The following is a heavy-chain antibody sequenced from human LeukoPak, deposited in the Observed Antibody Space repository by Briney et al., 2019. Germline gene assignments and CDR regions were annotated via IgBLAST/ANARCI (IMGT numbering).Heavy chain of an antibody. CDR2: INWNGGST. V-gene: IGHV3-20*04. Sequence: GGSLRLSCAASGYTFDDYCMSWVRQAPGKGLEWVSGINWNGGSTGYAESVKGRFTISRDNAKNSLYLQMNSLRAEDTAVYYCARGGVGATTYVWFDPWGQGTLVTVSS. J-gene: IGHJ5*02. D-gene: IGHD1-26*01. CDR3: ARGGVGATTYVWFDP. CDR1: GYTFDDYC.